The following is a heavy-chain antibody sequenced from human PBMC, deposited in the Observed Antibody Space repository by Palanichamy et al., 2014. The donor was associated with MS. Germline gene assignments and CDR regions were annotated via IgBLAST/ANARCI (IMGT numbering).Heavy chain of an antibody. CDR3: ASHRDNDHGMDV. Sequence: EVQLVQSGAEVKKPGESLKISCKASKYIFTSFWIGWVRQTPGKGLEWMRIIYPGDSDTRYSPSFQGQVSISADKSINTAYLQWSSLKASDTAMYYCASHRDNDHGMDVWGKGTTVTVSS. J-gene: IGHJ6*03. D-gene: IGHD1-1*01. V-gene: IGHV5-51*01. CDR2: IYPGDSDT. CDR1: KYIFTSFW.